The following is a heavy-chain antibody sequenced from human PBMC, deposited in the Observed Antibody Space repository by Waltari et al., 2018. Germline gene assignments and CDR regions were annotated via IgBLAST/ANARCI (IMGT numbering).Heavy chain of an antibody. D-gene: IGHD3-16*02. V-gene: IGHV1-69*13. Sequence: QVQLVQSGAEVKKPGSSVKVSCKASGGTFSSYAISWVRQAPGQGLEWMGRIIPIFGTANDAQKFQGRVTITAYKSTSTAYMELSSLRSEDTAVYYCATSGGDYDYVWGSYRSSQFDYWGQGTLVTVSS. CDR1: GGTFSSYA. CDR3: ATSGGDYDYVWGSYRSSQFDY. CDR2: IIPIFGTA. J-gene: IGHJ4*02.